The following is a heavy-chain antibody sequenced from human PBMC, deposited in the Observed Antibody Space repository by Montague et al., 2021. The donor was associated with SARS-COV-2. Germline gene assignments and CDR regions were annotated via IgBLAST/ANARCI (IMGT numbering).Heavy chain of an antibody. CDR3: ARKGSGRPDLAY. J-gene: IGHJ4*02. D-gene: IGHD1-26*01. CDR1: GGSISSYY. V-gene: IGHV4-59*12. Sequence: SETLSLTCTVSGGSISSYYWSWIQQPTGRGPQWIGYISYGGSNKYKLSLKSRVSMSVDKSWNQFSLRLTYVTAADTAIYYCARKGSGRPDLAYWGQGTLVTVSS. CDR2: ISYGGSN.